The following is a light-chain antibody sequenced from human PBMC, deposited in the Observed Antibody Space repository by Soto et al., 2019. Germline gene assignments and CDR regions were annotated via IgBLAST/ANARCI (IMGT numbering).Light chain of an antibody. Sequence: EIVMTQSPASLSASPGERATLSCRASQSVSSSYLAWYQQKPGQAPRLLIYGASSRATGIPDRFSGSGSGTDFTLTISRLEPEDFAVYYCQQYGSSPLFGQGTKVDIK. CDR1: QSVSSSY. CDR2: GAS. CDR3: QQYGSSPL. J-gene: IGKJ1*01. V-gene: IGKV3-20*01.